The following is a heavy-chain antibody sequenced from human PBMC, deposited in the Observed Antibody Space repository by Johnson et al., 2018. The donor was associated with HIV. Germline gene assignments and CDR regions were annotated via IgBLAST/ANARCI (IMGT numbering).Heavy chain of an antibody. D-gene: IGHD3-22*01. CDR3: ARSYDSSDDAFDV. Sequence: VYLVESGGGLVQSGGSLRLSCAASGFTFSSYAMHWVRQAPGKGLEYVSAISSNGGSTYYANSVKGRFTISRDNSKNTLYLQMGSLRAEDMAVYYCARSYDSSDDAFDVWGQGTMVTVSS. CDR1: GFTFSSYA. J-gene: IGHJ3*01. CDR2: ISSNGGST. V-gene: IGHV3-64*01.